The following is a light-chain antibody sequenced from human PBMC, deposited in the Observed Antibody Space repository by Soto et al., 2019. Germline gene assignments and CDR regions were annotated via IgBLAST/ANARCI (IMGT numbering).Light chain of an antibody. Sequence: IVLTQSPGTLSLSPGERATLSCRASQDVSSSYLAWYQQKPGQAPRLLIYGASSRATGIPDRFTGSGSGTDFTLTISRLEPEDFAVYYCQEYGSSRTFGQGTKVDIK. CDR3: QEYGSSRT. V-gene: IGKV3-20*01. CDR1: QDVSSSY. CDR2: GAS. J-gene: IGKJ1*01.